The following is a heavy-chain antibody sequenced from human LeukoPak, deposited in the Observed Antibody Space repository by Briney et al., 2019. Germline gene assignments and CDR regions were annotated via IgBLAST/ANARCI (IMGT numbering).Heavy chain of an antibody. CDR2: LYHPDST. J-gene: IGHJ3*02. CDR1: GYPINSAYY. D-gene: IGHD5-18*01. Sequence: SETLSLTCAVSGYPINSAYYWVWVRQPPGKGLEWIGSLYHPDSTYYNPSLESRVTMSVGTSRNQFSLKLSFVAAADTAVYYCARDWDTASGDAFDIWGQGTMVTVSS. V-gene: IGHV4-38-2*02. CDR3: ARDWDTASGDAFDI.